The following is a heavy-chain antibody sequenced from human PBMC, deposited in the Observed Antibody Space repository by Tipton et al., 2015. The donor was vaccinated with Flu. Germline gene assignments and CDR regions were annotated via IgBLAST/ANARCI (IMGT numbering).Heavy chain of an antibody. Sequence: TLSLTCTVSGGSISGSSYFWSWIRQPAGKGLEWIGRIYTTGRTNYNPSLQSRVTISIDTSKSQFSLKLNSVTAADTAVYYCARQVKSGSFYQHGLDVWGQGTTVTVSS. CDR2: IYTTGRT. J-gene: IGHJ6*02. CDR3: ARQVKSGSFYQHGLDV. D-gene: IGHD3-10*01. CDR1: GGSISGSSYF. V-gene: IGHV4-61*02.